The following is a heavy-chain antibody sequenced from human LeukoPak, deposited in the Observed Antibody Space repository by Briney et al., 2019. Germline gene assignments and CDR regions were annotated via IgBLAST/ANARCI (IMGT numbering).Heavy chain of an antibody. J-gene: IGHJ6*03. D-gene: IGHD2-2*01. Sequence: SETLSLTCTVSGGSISSYYWSWIRQPPGKGLEWIGYIYYSGSTNYSPSLKSRVTISVDTSKNQFSLKVNSVTAADTALYYCARGDCSSTICYSPMDVWGKGTTVTVSS. CDR3: ARGDCSSTICYSPMDV. CDR1: GGSISSYY. V-gene: IGHV4-59*08. CDR2: IYYSGST.